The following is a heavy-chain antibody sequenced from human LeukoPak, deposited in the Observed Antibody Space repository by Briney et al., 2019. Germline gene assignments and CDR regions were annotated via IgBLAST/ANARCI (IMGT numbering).Heavy chain of an antibody. J-gene: IGHJ4*02. CDR1: SGSINSYY. CDR3: ASLRRDGCNYYDY. CDR2: IYYSGST. D-gene: IGHD5-24*01. V-gene: IGHV4-59*01. Sequence: SQTLSLTCTVSSGSINSYYWSWIRQPPGKGLEWIGYIYYSGSTNYNPSLKSRVTISVDTSKNQFSLKLSSVTAADTAVYYCASLRRDGCNYYDYWGQGTLVTVSS.